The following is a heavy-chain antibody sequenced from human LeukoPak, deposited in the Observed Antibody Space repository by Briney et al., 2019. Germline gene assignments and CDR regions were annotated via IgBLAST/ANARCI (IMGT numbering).Heavy chain of an antibody. CDR2: ISGDSYDT. CDR1: GYSFRDYG. J-gene: IGHJ5*02. D-gene: IGHD6-13*01. CDR3: VREAAAGP. Sequence: ASVKVSCKASGYSFRDYGINWVRQAPGQGLEWMGWISGDSYDTKYEQKLQGRVTMTTDTSTSTAYMELRSLRLDDTAVYYCVREAAAGPWGQGTLVTVSS. V-gene: IGHV1-18*01.